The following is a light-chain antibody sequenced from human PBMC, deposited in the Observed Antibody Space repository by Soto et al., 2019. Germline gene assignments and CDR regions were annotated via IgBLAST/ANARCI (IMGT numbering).Light chain of an antibody. Sequence: IQLTQSPSSLSASVGDRVTITCRASQGISSYLAWFQQKAGKAPNLLIYAASTLQSGVPSRFSGSRSGTEFTLTISSLQSEDFAVYYCRHYNNWLGTFGGGTKVDIK. J-gene: IGKJ4*01. CDR1: QGISSY. CDR3: RHYNNWLGT. CDR2: AAS. V-gene: IGKV1-9*01.